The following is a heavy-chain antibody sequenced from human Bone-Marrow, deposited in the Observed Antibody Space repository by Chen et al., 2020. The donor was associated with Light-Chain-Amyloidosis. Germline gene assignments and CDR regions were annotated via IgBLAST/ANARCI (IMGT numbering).Heavy chain of an antibody. CDR2: IYSGGST. V-gene: IGHV3-53*01. D-gene: IGHD3-22*01. J-gene: IGHJ4*02. CDR3: ARDRYYDSSVAY. CDR1: GFTVSSNY. Sequence: EVQLVESGGGLIQHGGSLRLSCAASGFTVSSNYMSWVRQAPGKGLEWVSVIYSGGSTYYADSVKGRFTISRDNSKNTLYLQMNSRRAEDTAVYYCARDRYYDSSVAYWGQGTLVTVSS.